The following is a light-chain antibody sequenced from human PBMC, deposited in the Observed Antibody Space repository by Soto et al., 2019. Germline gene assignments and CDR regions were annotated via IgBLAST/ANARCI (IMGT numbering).Light chain of an antibody. CDR2: VAS. Sequence: TVLTQSPGTLSLSPGERATLSCRASQNVRNNYLSWYQHKPGQAPRLLIYVASSRATGVPDRFSGSGSGTDFTLTITRLEPEDSAVYYCQQFGGSPRLSFGGGTKVDIK. CDR3: QQFGGSPRLS. CDR1: QNVRNNY. V-gene: IGKV3-20*01. J-gene: IGKJ4*01.